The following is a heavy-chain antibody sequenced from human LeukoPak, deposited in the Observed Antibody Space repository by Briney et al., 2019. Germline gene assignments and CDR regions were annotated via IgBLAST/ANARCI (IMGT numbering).Heavy chain of an antibody. Sequence: GGSLRLSCAASGFTFSSYGMHWVRQAPGKGLEWVAVISYDGSNKYYADSVKGRFTISRDNSKNTLYLQMNSLRAEDSAVYYCAKDRWYFDYWGQGTLVTVSS. V-gene: IGHV3-30*18. CDR3: AKDRWYFDY. D-gene: IGHD6-13*01. J-gene: IGHJ4*02. CDR2: ISYDGSNK. CDR1: GFTFSSYG.